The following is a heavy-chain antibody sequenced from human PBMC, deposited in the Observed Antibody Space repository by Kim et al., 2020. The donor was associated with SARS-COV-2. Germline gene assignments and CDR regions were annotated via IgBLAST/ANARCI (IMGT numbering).Heavy chain of an antibody. CDR1: GFTFSDSA. CDR2: IRGKANSYAT. Sequence: GGSLRLSCAASGFTFSDSAMHWVRQASGKGLEWVGRIRGKANSYATTYAASVKGRFTISRDDSKHAAYLHMNSLKTEDTDVYYCTRVAVTEFALWDAYD. D-gene: IGHD3-10*01. V-gene: IGHV3-73*01. J-gene: IGHJ3*02. CDR3: TRVAVTEFALWDAYD.